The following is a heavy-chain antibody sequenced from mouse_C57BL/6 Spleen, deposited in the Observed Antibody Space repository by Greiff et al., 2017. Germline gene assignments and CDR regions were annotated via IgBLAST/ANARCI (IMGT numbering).Heavy chain of an antibody. D-gene: IGHD2-2*01. Sequence: EVKLVESGGGLVKPGGSLKLSCAASGFTFSDYGMHWVRQAPEKGLEWVAYISSGSSTIYYADTVKGRFTISRDNAKNTLFLQMTSLRSEDTAMYYCARAGYQRAMDYWGQGTSVTVSS. CDR3: ARAGYQRAMDY. J-gene: IGHJ4*01. V-gene: IGHV5-17*01. CDR1: GFTFSDYG. CDR2: ISSGSSTI.